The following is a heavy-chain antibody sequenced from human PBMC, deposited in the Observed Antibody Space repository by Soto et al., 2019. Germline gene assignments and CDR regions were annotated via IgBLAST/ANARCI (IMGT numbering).Heavy chain of an antibody. CDR3: AGGIGIEGAFFDS. V-gene: IGHV4-4*02. D-gene: IGHD1-26*01. CDR1: GDSISSRDW. Sequence: QVQLQESGPGLVKPSGTLSLTCAVSGDSISSRDWWGWVRQPPGKGLEWIGEIYYSGKTDNHNPSLKSRVSISLEKSKNQVSLNLRSVTAADTAVYFCAGGIGIEGAFFDSWGQGTLVTVSS. J-gene: IGHJ4*02. CDR2: IYYSGKTD.